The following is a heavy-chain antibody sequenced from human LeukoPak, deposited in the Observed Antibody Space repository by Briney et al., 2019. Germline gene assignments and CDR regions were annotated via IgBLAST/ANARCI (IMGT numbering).Heavy chain of an antibody. J-gene: IGHJ4*02. V-gene: IGHV3-9*01. D-gene: IGHD1-20*01. CDR1: GLTFDDYA. CDR2: ISWNSGSI. CDR3: ARLYNWNEGFDY. Sequence: PGRSLRLSCAASGLTFDDYAMHWVRQAPGKGLEWVSGISWNSGSIGYADSVKGRFTISRDNSKNTLYLQMNSLRAGDTALYYCARLYNWNEGFDYWGQGTLVTVSS.